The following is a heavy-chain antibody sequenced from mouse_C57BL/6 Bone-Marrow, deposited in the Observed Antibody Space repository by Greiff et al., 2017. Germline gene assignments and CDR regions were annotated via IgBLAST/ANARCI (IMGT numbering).Heavy chain of an antibody. CDR2: ILPGSGST. V-gene: IGHV1-9*01. CDR1: GYTFTGYW. Sequence: VQLQQSGAELMKPGASVKLSCKATGYTFTGYWIEWVKQRPGHGLEWIGEILPGSGSTNYNEKFKGKATLTADKSSSTAYMELRSLTSEDSAVYFCAREGTTPSMDYWGQGTSVTVSS. J-gene: IGHJ4*01. D-gene: IGHD1-1*01. CDR3: AREGTTPSMDY.